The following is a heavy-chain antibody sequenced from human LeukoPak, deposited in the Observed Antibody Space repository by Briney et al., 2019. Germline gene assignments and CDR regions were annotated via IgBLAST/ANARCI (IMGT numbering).Heavy chain of an antibody. Sequence: GGSLRLSCAASGFTFSSYSMNWVRQAPGKGLEWVSSISSCSSYIYYADSVKGRFTISRDNAKNSLYLQMNSLRAEDTAVYFCAREISYGDYPSGDAFDNWGQGTMVTVSS. J-gene: IGHJ3*02. CDR2: ISSCSSYI. CDR3: AREISYGDYPSGDAFDN. D-gene: IGHD4-17*01. V-gene: IGHV3-21*01. CDR1: GFTFSSYS.